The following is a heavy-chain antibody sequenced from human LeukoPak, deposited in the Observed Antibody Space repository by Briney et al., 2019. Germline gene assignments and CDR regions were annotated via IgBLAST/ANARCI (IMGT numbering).Heavy chain of an antibody. Sequence: SETLSLTCAVSSASITSSNYWSWVRQPPGKGLEWIGEINHSGTTNYNPSLRSRVTISVDKSKNQFSLKLSSVTAADTAFYYCARWYYTGSGYYYDFWGQGTLVTVSS. CDR2: INHSGTT. CDR3: ARWYYTGSGYYYDF. CDR1: SASITSSNY. D-gene: IGHD3-22*01. J-gene: IGHJ4*02. V-gene: IGHV4-4*02.